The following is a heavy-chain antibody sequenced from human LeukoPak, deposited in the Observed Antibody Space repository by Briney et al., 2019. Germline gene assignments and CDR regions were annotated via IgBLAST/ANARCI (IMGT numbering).Heavy chain of an antibody. D-gene: IGHD6-19*01. CDR1: GYTFTSYG. J-gene: IGHJ4*02. CDR3: ARVAYSSGWYFFDY. V-gene: IGHV1-3*01. CDR2: INAGNGNT. Sequence: ASVKVSCKASGYTFTSYGISWVRQAPGQRLEWMGWINAGNGNTKYSQKFQGRVTITRDTSASTAYMELSSLRSEDTAVYYCARVAYSSGWYFFDYWGQGTLVTVSS.